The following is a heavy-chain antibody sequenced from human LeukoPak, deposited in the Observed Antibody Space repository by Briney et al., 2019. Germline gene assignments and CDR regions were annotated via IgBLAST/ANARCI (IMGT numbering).Heavy chain of an antibody. CDR1: GGSFSGYY. J-gene: IGHJ4*02. V-gene: IGHV4-34*01. CDR3: ARDPVDTAMVPAYYFDY. D-gene: IGHD5-18*01. Sequence: MTSETLSLTCAVYGGSFSGYYWSWIRQPPGKGLEWVGEINHSGSTNYNPSLKSRVTISVDTSKNQFSLKLSSVTAADTAVYYCARDPVDTAMVPAYYFDYWGQGTLVTVSS. CDR2: INHSGST.